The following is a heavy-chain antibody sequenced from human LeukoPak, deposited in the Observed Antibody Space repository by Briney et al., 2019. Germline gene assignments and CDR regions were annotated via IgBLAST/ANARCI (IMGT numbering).Heavy chain of an antibody. Sequence: GGSLRLSCAASGFTFSSYAMHWVRQAPGKGLEWVAVISYDGSNKYYADSVKGRFTISRDNSKNTLYLQMNSLRAEDTAVYYCAREDGMDVWGQGTTVTVSS. CDR3: AREDGMDV. CDR1: GFTFSSYA. V-gene: IGHV3-30-3*01. CDR2: ISYDGSNK. J-gene: IGHJ6*02.